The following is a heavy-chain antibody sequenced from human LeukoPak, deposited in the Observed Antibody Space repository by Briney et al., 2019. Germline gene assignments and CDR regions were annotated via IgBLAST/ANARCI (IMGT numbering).Heavy chain of an antibody. CDR1: GGTFSSYA. D-gene: IGHD5-12*01. CDR3: ATSPYSGYANYYYYYMDV. Sequence: ASVKVSCKASGGTFSSYAISWVRQAPGQGLEWMGGITPIFGTANYAQKFQGRVTITADKSTSTAYMELSSLRSEDTAVYYCATSPYSGYANYYYYYMDVWGKGTTVTVSS. CDR2: ITPIFGTA. V-gene: IGHV1-69*06. J-gene: IGHJ6*03.